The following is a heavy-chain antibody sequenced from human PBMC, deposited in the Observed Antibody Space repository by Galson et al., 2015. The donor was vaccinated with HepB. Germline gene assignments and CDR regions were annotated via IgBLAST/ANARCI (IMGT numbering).Heavy chain of an antibody. D-gene: IGHD4-23*01. CDR2: IYWDDGK. Sequence: PALVKPTQTLTLTCSFSRLSLTTSGVTVAWIRQPPGKALEWLAHIYWDDGKRYSPSLENRLTITKDTSKNQVVFTMTNMNPVDTATYYCARDDYGGHDREHFFDYWGQGTLVTVSS. CDR1: RLSLTTSGVT. V-gene: IGHV2-5*02. CDR3: ARDDYGGHDREHFFDY. J-gene: IGHJ4*02.